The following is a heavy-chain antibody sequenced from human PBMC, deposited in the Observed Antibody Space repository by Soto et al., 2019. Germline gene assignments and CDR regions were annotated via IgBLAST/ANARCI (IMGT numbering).Heavy chain of an antibody. CDR2: IYYSGST. D-gene: IGHD6-13*01. J-gene: IGHJ4*02. CDR1: GGSISSYY. Sequence: SETLSLTCTVSGGSISSYYWSWIRQPPGKGLEWIGYIYYSGSTNYNPSLKSRVTISVDTSKNQFSLKLSSVTAADTAVYYCARQQQLGFDYWGQGTLVTVSS. CDR3: ARQQQLGFDY. V-gene: IGHV4-59*08.